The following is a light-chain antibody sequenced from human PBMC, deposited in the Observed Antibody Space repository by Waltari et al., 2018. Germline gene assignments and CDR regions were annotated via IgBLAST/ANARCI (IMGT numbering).Light chain of an antibody. CDR2: QAS. J-gene: IGKJ4*01. CDR3: PQYDSYPLT. Sequence: DSQMTQSPATLSESVGDRDTITCRASQTISGWLAWYQQKPVKAPKLLIYQASNLESGVPSRFSGSGSGTEFTLTISTLQPDDFATYYCPQYDSYPLTFGGGTKVEIK. V-gene: IGKV1-5*03. CDR1: QTISGW.